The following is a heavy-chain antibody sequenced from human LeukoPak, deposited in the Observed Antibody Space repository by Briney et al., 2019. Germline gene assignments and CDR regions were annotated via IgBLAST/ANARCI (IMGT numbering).Heavy chain of an antibody. CDR1: GYTFTSYG. J-gene: IGHJ4*02. CDR3: ARDIDSGYDLGVDY. D-gene: IGHD5-12*01. Sequence: ASVKVSCKASGYTFTSYGISWVRQAPGQGLEWMGWISAYNGNTNYAQKLQGRVTMTTDTSTSTAYMELRSLKSDDTAVYYCARDIDSGYDLGVDYWGQGTLVTVSS. V-gene: IGHV1-18*01. CDR2: ISAYNGNT.